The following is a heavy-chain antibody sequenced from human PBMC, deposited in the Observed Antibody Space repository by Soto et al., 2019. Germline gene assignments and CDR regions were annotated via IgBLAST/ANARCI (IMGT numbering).Heavy chain of an antibody. CDR2: MSPGGNSQ. Sequence: HPGGSLRLSCAAPGFNFNIHDLHWIRQAPGEGLEWVAVMSPGGNSQYYADSVKGRFTISRDTSKSTLYLQMTSLRPEDTAVYYCASGAAFYYDTSRYWGQGTLVTVSS. D-gene: IGHD3-22*01. CDR1: GFNFNIHD. V-gene: IGHV3-30-3*01. J-gene: IGHJ4*02. CDR3: ASGAAFYYDTSRY.